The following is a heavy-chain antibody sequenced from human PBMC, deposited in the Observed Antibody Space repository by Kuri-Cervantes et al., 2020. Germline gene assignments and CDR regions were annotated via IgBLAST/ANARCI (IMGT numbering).Heavy chain of an antibody. CDR1: GFTFSSYG. D-gene: IGHD1-26*01. CDR2: IKSKTDGGTT. CDR3: TTDGIINYYYMDV. V-gene: IGHV3-15*01. Sequence: GGSLGLSCAASGFTFSSYGMHWVRQAPGKGLEWVGRIKSKTDGGTTDYAAPVKGRFTISRDXXKNTLYLQMNSLKTEDTAVYYCTTDGIINYYYMDVWGKGTTVTVSS. J-gene: IGHJ6*03.